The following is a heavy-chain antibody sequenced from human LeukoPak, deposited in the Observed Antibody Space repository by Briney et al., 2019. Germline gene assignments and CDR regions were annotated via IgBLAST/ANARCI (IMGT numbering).Heavy chain of an antibody. CDR1: GASIGSYY. CDR2: IYYTGST. Sequence: SETLSLTCIVSGASIGSYYWNWIRQSPGRGLEWIGYIYYTGSTTYNPSLKSRVTISVDTSKNQFSLRLSSVTAADTAVYSRARDLVGASYFDHWGQGTLVSVSS. CDR3: ARDLVGASYFDH. D-gene: IGHD1-26*01. V-gene: IGHV4-59*01. J-gene: IGHJ4*01.